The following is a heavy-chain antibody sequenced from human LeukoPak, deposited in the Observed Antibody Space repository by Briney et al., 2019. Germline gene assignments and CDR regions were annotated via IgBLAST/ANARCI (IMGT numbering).Heavy chain of an antibody. CDR1: GFTFSSYA. D-gene: IGHD6-19*01. Sequence: PGGSLRLSCAASGFTFSSYAMSWVRQAPGKGLEWVSVIYSGGSTYYADSVKGRFTISRDNSKNTLYLQMNSLRAEDTAVYYCARSIAVAGYYFDYWGQGTLVTVSS. J-gene: IGHJ4*02. V-gene: IGHV3-53*01. CDR2: IYSGGST. CDR3: ARSIAVAGYYFDY.